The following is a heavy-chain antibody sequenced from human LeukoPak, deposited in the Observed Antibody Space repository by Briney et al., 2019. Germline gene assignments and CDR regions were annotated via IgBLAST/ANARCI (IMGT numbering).Heavy chain of an antibody. D-gene: IGHD5-12*01. Sequence: SETLSLTCAVYGGSFSGYYWSWIRQPPGKGLEWIGEINHSGSTNYNPSLKSRVTISVDTSKNQVSLGLSSVTAADTAMYYCAKSNGYGLIDYWGQGTLVTVSS. CDR3: AKSNGYGLIDY. V-gene: IGHV4-34*01. CDR2: INHSGST. CDR1: GGSFSGYY. J-gene: IGHJ4*02.